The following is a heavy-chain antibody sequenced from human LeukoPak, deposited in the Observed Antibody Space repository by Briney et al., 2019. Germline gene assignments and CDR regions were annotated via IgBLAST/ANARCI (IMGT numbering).Heavy chain of an antibody. J-gene: IGHJ4*02. V-gene: IGHV3-7*03. CDR1: GFPFNAYW. CDR3: ARSLPYGTTWYGRSDF. D-gene: IGHD6-13*01. CDR2: IRQDGDTK. Sequence: GGSLRLSCAASGFPFNAYWMTWVRKAPGKGLEWVANIRQDGDTKYYVDSVKGRFTISRDNAMNSLYLQMNSLRAEDTAIYYCARSLPYGTTWYGRSDFWGQGTLVTVSS.